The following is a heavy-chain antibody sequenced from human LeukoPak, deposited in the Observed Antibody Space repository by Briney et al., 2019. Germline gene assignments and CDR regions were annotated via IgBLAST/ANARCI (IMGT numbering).Heavy chain of an antibody. CDR3: ARETYGDETYYFDY. Sequence: ASVKVSCKASGYTFTSYGISWVRQAPGQGLEWMGWISAYNGNTNYAQKLQGRVTMTTDTSTSTAYMELRSLRSDDTAVYYCARETYGDETYYFDYWGQGTLVTVSS. D-gene: IGHD4-17*01. CDR2: ISAYNGNT. V-gene: IGHV1-18*01. J-gene: IGHJ4*02. CDR1: GYTFTSYG.